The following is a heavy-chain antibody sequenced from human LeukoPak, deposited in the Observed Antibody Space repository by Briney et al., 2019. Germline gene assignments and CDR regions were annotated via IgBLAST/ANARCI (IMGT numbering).Heavy chain of an antibody. CDR1: GGSISTYY. CDR3: ARGVGAKAAFDI. D-gene: IGHD1-26*01. Sequence: SETLSLTCTVSGGSISTYYRSWIRQPPGKGLEWIGYIYYSGSTNYNPSLKSRLSISVDTSKNQFSLKLTSVTAADTAVYYCARGVGAKAAFDIWGQGTMVTVSS. V-gene: IGHV4-59*01. CDR2: IYYSGST. J-gene: IGHJ3*02.